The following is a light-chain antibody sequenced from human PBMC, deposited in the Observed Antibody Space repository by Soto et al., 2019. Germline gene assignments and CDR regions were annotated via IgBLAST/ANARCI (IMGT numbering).Light chain of an antibody. CDR2: DTT. Sequence: QSVLTQPPSVTGAPGQRVTISCTGSHSVIGAGYGVHWYQQFPHSAPKLLIYDTTNRPSGVPDRFSGSRSGTSASLAITGLQAEDEADYYCQSFDSSRIGLLFGGGTKLTVL. CDR1: HSVIGAGYG. CDR3: QSFDSSRIGLL. V-gene: IGLV1-40*01. J-gene: IGLJ2*01.